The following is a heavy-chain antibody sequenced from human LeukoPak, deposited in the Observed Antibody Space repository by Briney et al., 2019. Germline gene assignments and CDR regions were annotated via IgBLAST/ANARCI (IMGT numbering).Heavy chain of an antibody. CDR2: TIPGFGTA. V-gene: IGHV1-69*05. CDR3: ARGKKINYCSSTSCYLGGYYMDV. CDR1: GGTFSSYA. D-gene: IGHD2-2*01. Sequence: ASVKVSCKASGGTFSSYAISWVRQAPGQGLEWRGVTIPGFGTANYAQKFQGRVTITTDESTSTAYMELSSLRSEDTAVYYCARGKKINYCSSTSCYLGGYYMDVWGKGTTVTVSS. J-gene: IGHJ6*03.